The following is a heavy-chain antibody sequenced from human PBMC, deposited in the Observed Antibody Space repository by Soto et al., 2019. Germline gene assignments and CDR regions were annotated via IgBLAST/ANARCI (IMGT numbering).Heavy chain of an antibody. J-gene: IGHJ4*02. Sequence: ASVKVSCKASGYTFTGYYMHWVRQAPGQGLEWMGWINPNSDVTNYAQKFQGRVTMTRDTSTSTAYMELSRLRSDYTAVYYCARDNLANRGGIPVAGTYWGQGTLVTVSS. CDR1: GYTFTGYY. CDR2: INPNSDVT. D-gene: IGHD6-19*01. CDR3: ARDNLANRGGIPVAGTY. V-gene: IGHV1-2*02.